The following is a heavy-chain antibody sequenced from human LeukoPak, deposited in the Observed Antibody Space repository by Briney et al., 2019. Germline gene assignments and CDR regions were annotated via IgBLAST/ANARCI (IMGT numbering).Heavy chain of an antibody. J-gene: IGHJ5*02. CDR3: ARDGYCSGGSCYDWFDP. V-gene: IGHV3-48*01. Sequence: PGRSLRLSCVGSGFTFSSYRVNWVRQAPGKGLEWVSYISSTTTTISYTDSVKGRFTISRDNAKNSLYLQMNSLRAEDTAVYYCARDGYCSGGSCYDWFDPWGQGTLVTVSS. CDR2: ISSTTTTI. D-gene: IGHD2-15*01. CDR1: GFTFSSYR.